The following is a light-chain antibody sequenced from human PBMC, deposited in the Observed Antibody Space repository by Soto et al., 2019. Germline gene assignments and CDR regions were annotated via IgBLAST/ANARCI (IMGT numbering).Light chain of an antibody. CDR1: QSVSSY. CDR3: QQFNSWPYT. CDR2: GAS. Sequence: EIVLKQSPATLSVSPGERVTLSCRASQSVSSYLAWYLQRPGQAPRLLIYGASTRATGISARFSRSGSGTEFTLTITSLQSEDSAVYYCQQFNSWPYTFGQGTKLEIK. J-gene: IGKJ2*01. V-gene: IGKV3-15*01.